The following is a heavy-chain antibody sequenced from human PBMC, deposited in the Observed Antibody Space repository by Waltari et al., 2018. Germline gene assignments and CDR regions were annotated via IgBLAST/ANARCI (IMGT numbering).Heavy chain of an antibody. CDR2: IYDSGST. J-gene: IGHJ4*02. V-gene: IGHV4-39*01. CDR3: ARHKQGVAGTWGQYYFDY. Sequence: QLQLQESGPGLVKPSETLSLTCTVSGGSISSSSYYWGWIRQPPGRGLGWIGSIYDSGSTYCNPPLKSRVTITVDTSKNQFSLKLSSGTAADTAVYYCARHKQGVAGTWGQYYFDYWGQGTLVTVSS. CDR1: GGSISSSSYY. D-gene: IGHD6-19*01.